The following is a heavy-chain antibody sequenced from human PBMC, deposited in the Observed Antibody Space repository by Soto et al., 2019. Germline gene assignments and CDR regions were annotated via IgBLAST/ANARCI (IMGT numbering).Heavy chain of an antibody. CDR1: GYSFTSYW. CDR3: ARLLVQASGSSVDIYFYY. CDR2: IYPGDSDT. D-gene: IGHD5-12*01. Sequence: PGESLKISCKGSGYSFTSYWIGWVRQMPGKGLEWMGIIYPGDSDTRYSPSFQGQVTISADKSISTAYLQWSSLKASDTAMYYCARLLVQASGSSVDIYFYYWGQGTLVTVSS. J-gene: IGHJ4*02. V-gene: IGHV5-51*01.